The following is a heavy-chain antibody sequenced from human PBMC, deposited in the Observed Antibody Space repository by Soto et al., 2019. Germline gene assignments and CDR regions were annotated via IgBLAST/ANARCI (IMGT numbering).Heavy chain of an antibody. J-gene: IGHJ4*02. CDR2: IDWDDDK. D-gene: IGHD5-18*01. V-gene: IGHV2-70*01. Sequence: SGPTLVNPTQTLTLTCTFSGFSLSTSGMCVSWIRQPPGKALERLALIDWDDDKYYSTSLKTRLTISKDTSKNQVVLTMTNMDPVDTATYYCARYKAGGELWSWIDYWGQGTLVTVSS. CDR1: GFSLSTSGMC. CDR3: ARYKAGGELWSWIDY.